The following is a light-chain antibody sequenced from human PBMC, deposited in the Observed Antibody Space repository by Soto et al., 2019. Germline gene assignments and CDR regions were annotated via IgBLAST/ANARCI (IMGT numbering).Light chain of an antibody. J-gene: IGKJ5*01. CDR2: GAS. CDR1: QSVSSS. Sequence: EIVLTQSPATLSSSPGERATLSCRASQSVSSSLAWYQQKPGQAPSLLIYGASNRAAGIPARFSGSGSGTDFTLTISSLEPEDFAVYYCQQRSNWPVTFGQGTKLEIK. V-gene: IGKV3-11*01. CDR3: QQRSNWPVT.